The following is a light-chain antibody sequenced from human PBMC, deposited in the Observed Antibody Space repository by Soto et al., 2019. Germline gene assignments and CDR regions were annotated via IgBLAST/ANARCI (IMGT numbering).Light chain of an antibody. CDR1: QGIGSW. Sequence: IQMTQSPSTLSASVGDRVIITCLASQGIGSWLAWYQQKPGKAPKLLIYKASTLESGVPSRFSGSGSGTDFTLTISSLQPDDFATYYCQQYDTYWTFCQGTKVEIK. J-gene: IGKJ1*01. CDR3: QQYDTYWT. V-gene: IGKV1-5*03. CDR2: KAS.